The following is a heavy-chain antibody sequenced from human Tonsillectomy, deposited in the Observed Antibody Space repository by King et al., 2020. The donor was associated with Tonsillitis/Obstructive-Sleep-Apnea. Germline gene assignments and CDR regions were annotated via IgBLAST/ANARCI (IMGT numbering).Heavy chain of an antibody. CDR2: ISGGSGTT. D-gene: IGHD6-6*01. CDR3: AKDGYEAARNGGIDY. V-gene: IGHV3-23*04. CDR1: GFTFSSYA. J-gene: IGHJ4*02. Sequence: VQLVESGGGLVQPGGSLRLSCAASGFTFSSYAMSWVRQAPGKGREWVSVISGGSGTTYHADSVKGRFTISRENSKNTLYLQMNSLRAEDTAIYYCAKDGYEAARNGGIDYWGQGTLVTVAS.